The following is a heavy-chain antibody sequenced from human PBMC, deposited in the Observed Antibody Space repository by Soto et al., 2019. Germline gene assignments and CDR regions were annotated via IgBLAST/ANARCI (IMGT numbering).Heavy chain of an antibody. CDR3: ARGSPNYDFWSGSWFDY. Sequence: GGSLRLSCAASGFTFSSYAMHWVRQAPGKGLEWVAVISYDGSNKYYADSVKGRFTTSRDNSKNTLYLQMNSLRAEDTAVYYCARGSPNYDFWSGSWFDYWGQGTLVTVSS. V-gene: IGHV3-30-3*01. J-gene: IGHJ4*02. D-gene: IGHD3-3*01. CDR1: GFTFSSYA. CDR2: ISYDGSNK.